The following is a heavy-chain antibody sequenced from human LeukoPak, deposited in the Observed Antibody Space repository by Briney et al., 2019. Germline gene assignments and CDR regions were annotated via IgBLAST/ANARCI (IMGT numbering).Heavy chain of an antibody. CDR1: GYTFTDYY. V-gene: IGHV1-69*13. CDR3: ARAESVDYYDSSGYFDWFDP. J-gene: IGHJ5*02. D-gene: IGHD3-22*01. Sequence: SVKVSCKASGYTFTDYYMHWVRQAPGQGLEWMGGIIPIFGTANYAQKFQGRVTITADESTSTAYMELSSLRSEDTAVYYCARAESVDYYDSSGYFDWFDPWGQGTLVTVSS. CDR2: IIPIFGTA.